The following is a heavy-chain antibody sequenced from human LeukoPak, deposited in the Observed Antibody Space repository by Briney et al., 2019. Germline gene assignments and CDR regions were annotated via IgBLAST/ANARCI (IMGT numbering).Heavy chain of an antibody. D-gene: IGHD4-17*01. V-gene: IGHV3-23*01. CDR1: GFTFSIYA. Sequence: GGSLRLSCAASGFTFSIYAMSWVRQAPGKGLEWVSTVSGSASNTYYADSVKGRFTISRDNSKTALYLQMNSLRADDTAVYYCAKGFQTYGELSFDVWGQGTLVAVSS. CDR2: VSGSASNT. CDR3: AKGFQTYGELSFDV. J-gene: IGHJ4*02.